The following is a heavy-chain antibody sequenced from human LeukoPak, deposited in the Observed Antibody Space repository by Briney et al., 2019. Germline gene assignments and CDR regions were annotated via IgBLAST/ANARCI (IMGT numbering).Heavy chain of an antibody. V-gene: IGHV4-30-4*01. CDR1: GGSISSGDYY. D-gene: IGHD3-22*01. CDR2: MYYSGST. J-gene: IGHJ5*02. CDR3: ARPYYYDSRIDP. Sequence: PSQTLSLTCTVSGGSISSGDYYWSWIRQPPGKGLEWIGYMYYSGSTYYNPSLKSRATISVDTSKNQFSLILTSVTAADTAVYYCARPYYYDSRIDPWGQGTLVTVSS.